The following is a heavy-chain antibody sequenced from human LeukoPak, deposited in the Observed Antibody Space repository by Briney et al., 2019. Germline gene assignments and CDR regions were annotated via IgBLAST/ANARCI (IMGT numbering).Heavy chain of an antibody. D-gene: IGHD2-2*01. Sequence: PGGSLRLSCAASGFTFSGSAMHWVRQASGKGLEWAGRIRSKANSYATAYAASVKGRFTISRDDSKDTAYLQMNSLKTEDTAVYYCTRHTVVPAAISYYYYYMDVWGKGTTVTVSS. CDR3: TRHTVVPAAISYYYYYMDV. J-gene: IGHJ6*03. CDR2: IRSKANSYAT. CDR1: GFTFSGSA. V-gene: IGHV3-73*01.